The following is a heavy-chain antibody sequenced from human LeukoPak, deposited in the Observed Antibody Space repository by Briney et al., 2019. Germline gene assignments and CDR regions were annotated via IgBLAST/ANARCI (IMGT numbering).Heavy chain of an antibody. Sequence: QSGGSLRLSCAPSGFTFSGFAMSWVRRTPGKGLEWVSGISGSGDNTLYADSVKGRFTISRDNSKNTLYLEMNSLRAEDTAIYYCAKMKGHPLPKYYMDVWGQGTTVTVSS. CDR1: GFTFSGFA. D-gene: IGHD1-26*01. V-gene: IGHV3-23*01. CDR3: AKMKGHPLPKYYMDV. J-gene: IGHJ6*01. CDR2: ISGSGDNT.